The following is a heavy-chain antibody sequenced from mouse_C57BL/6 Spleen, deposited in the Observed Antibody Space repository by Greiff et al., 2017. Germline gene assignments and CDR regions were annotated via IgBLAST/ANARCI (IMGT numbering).Heavy chain of an antibody. J-gene: IGHJ3*01. V-gene: IGHV1-69*01. Sequence: QVQLQQPGAELVMPGASVKLSCKASGYTFTSYWMHWVKQRPGQGLEWIGEIDPSDSYTNYNQKFKGKSTLTVDKSSSTAYMQLSSLTSEDSAVYYWARRSNGRGAWFAYWGQGTLVTVSA. CDR2: IDPSDSYT. CDR1: GYTFTSYW. CDR3: ARRSNGRGAWFAY. D-gene: IGHD1-1*01.